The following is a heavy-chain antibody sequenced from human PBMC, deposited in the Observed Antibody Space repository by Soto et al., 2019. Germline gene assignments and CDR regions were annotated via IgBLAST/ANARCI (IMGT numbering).Heavy chain of an antibody. V-gene: IGHV4-39*01. J-gene: IGHJ4*01. CDR1: GDSISTGLYN. D-gene: IGHD3-22*01. Sequence: PSETLSLTCSVSGDSISTGLYNWGWIRQPPGQGLEWIGTIYHTGSTYYNESLKSRVTMSIDTSKNQFFLTLRSMTAADSAVYYCARLGDYYQTFDYWGHGTLVTVSS. CDR2: IYHTGST. CDR3: ARLGDYYQTFDY.